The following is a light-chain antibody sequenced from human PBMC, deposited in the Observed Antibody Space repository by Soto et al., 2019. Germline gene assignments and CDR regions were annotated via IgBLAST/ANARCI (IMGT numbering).Light chain of an antibody. V-gene: IGKV3-20*01. J-gene: IGKJ2*01. CDR2: AAS. CDR3: QQYGSSSYT. Sequence: EIVLTQSPGTLSLSPGERATLSCRASQSISSSYLAWYQQKPGQAPRLLIYAASSRATGIPDRFSGSGSGTDFTITIRRLEHEDFAEYYCQQYGSSSYTFGQGTQLEIK. CDR1: QSISSSY.